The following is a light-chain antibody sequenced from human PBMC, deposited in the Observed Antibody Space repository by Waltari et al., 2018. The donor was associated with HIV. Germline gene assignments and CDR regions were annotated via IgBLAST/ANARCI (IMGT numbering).Light chain of an antibody. CDR2: DDS. Sequence: SYVLTQPPSVSVAPGQTARITCGGNNIGSKSVTGYQPKRGQAPVLVVYDDSDRPSGIPERFSGSNSGNTATLTSSRVEAGDEADYYCQVWDSSNDHVVFGGGTKLTVL. V-gene: IGLV3-21*02. CDR1: NIGSKS. J-gene: IGLJ2*01. CDR3: QVWDSSNDHVV.